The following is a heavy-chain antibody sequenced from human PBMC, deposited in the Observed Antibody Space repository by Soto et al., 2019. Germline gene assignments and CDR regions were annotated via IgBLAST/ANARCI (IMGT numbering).Heavy chain of an antibody. V-gene: IGHV4-34*01. Sequence: ETLSLTCAVYGGSFSGYYWSWIRQPPGKGLEWIGEINHSGSTNYNPSLKSRVTISVDTSKNQFSLKLSSVTAADTAVYYCARRATVVTPYYFDYWGQGTLVTVSS. D-gene: IGHD4-17*01. CDR3: ARRATVVTPYYFDY. CDR1: GGSFSGYY. J-gene: IGHJ4*02. CDR2: INHSGST.